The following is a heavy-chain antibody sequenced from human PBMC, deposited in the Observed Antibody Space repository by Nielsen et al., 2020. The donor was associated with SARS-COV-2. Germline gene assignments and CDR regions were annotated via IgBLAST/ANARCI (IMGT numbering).Heavy chain of an antibody. CDR3: ARPATTYCGGDCYIDY. J-gene: IGHJ4*02. Sequence: GSLRLSCAVYGGSFSGYYWSWIRQPPGKGLEWIGEINHSGSTNYNPSLKSRVTISVDTSKNQFSLKLSSVTAADTAVYYCARPATTYCGGDCYIDYWGQGTLVTVSS. CDR1: GGSFSGYY. D-gene: IGHD2-21*02. CDR2: INHSGST. V-gene: IGHV4-34*01.